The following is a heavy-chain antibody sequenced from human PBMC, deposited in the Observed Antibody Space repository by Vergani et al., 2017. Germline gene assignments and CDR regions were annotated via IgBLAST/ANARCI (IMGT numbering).Heavy chain of an antibody. V-gene: IGHV1-8*02. CDR1: GYTFTSYG. J-gene: IGHJ3*02. D-gene: IGHD2-2*01. Sequence: QVQLVQSGAEVKKPGASVKVSCKASGYTFTSYGISWVRQATGQGLEWMGWMNPNSGNTGYAQKFQGRVTMTRNTSISTAYMELSSLRSEDTAVYYCARATLPMPPMARADAFDIWGQGTMVTVSS. CDR2: MNPNSGNT. CDR3: ARATLPMPPMARADAFDI.